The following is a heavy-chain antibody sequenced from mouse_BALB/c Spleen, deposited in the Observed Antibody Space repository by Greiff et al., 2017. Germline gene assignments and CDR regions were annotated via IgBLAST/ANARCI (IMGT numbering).Heavy chain of an antibody. J-gene: IGHJ4*01. CDR3: ARAPEAMDY. CDR2: ISNLAYSI. V-gene: IGHV5-15*02. CDR1: GFTFSDYG. Sequence: EVKLVESGGGLVQPGGSRKLSCAASGFTFSDYGMAWVRQAPGKGPEWVAFISNLAYSIYYADTVTGRFTISRENAKNTLYLEMSSLRSEDTAMYYCARAPEAMDYWGQGTSVTVSS.